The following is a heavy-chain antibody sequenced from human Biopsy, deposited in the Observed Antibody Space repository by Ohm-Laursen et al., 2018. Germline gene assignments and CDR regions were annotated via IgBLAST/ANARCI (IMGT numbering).Heavy chain of an antibody. CDR2: IIPIPNVA. J-gene: IGHJ5*02. D-gene: IGHD1-26*01. V-gene: IGHV1-69*10. CDR1: GYTFPSYA. CDR3: ARGEGSSWFDP. Sequence: SVKVSCKVSGYTFPSYAIGWVRQAPGQGLEWMGGIIPIPNVATYAQKFQGRITITADESTSTAYMELSSLTSDDTAVYFCARGEGSSWFDPWGHGTLVTVSS.